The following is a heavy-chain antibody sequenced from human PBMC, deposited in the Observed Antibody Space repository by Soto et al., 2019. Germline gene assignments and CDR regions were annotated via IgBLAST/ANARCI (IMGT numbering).Heavy chain of an antibody. J-gene: IGHJ4*02. V-gene: IGHV3-23*01. D-gene: IGHD6-19*01. CDR1: GFTFSSYA. CDR3: ARSMGDQWLGPFDYFDY. CDR2: ISGSGAGT. Sequence: GGSLRLSCAASGFTFSSYAMSWVRQAPGKGLEWVSVISGSGAGTFYADSVKGRFTISRDNSKNTLNLQMNSLKAEDAAVYYCARSMGDQWLGPFDYFDYWGQGTLVTVSS.